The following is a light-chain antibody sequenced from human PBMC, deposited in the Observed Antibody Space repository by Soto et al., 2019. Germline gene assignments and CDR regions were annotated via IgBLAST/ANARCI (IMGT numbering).Light chain of an antibody. V-gene: IGLV2-23*01. CDR3: CSYAGSSTCV. Sequence: QSVLNQPASVSGSPGQSITISCTGTSSVVGSYNLVSWYQQHPGKAPKLMIYEGSKRPSGVSNRFSGSKSGNTASLTISGLQAEDEADYYCCSYAGSSTCVFGTGTKVTVL. CDR1: SSVVGSYNL. J-gene: IGLJ1*01. CDR2: EGS.